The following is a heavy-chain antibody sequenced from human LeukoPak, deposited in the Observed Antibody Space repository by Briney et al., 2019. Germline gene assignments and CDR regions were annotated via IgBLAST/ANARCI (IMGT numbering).Heavy chain of an antibody. D-gene: IGHD7-27*01. J-gene: IGHJ4*02. V-gene: IGHV3-23*01. Sequence: GGSLRLSCAASGITFRSYAMSWVRQARGKGLEWVSAISSSGAATYHADSVKGRFTISRDNSKNTLHLQMSSLRAEDTAVYYCAKEAGHWDFDYWGQGTLVTVSS. CDR2: ISSSGAAT. CDR3: AKEAGHWDFDY. CDR1: GITFRSYA.